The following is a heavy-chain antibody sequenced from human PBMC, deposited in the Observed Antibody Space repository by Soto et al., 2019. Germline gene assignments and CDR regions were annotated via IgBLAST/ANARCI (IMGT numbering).Heavy chain of an antibody. J-gene: IGHJ4*02. Sequence: VGSLRLSCAASGFTFSSYAMSWVRQAPGKGLEWVSAISGSGGSTYYADSVKGRFTISRDNSKNTLYLQMNSLRAEDTAVYYCAKGAVDCSGGSCYSDYWGQGTLVTVSS. CDR3: AKGAVDCSGGSCYSDY. CDR1: GFTFSSYA. D-gene: IGHD2-15*01. CDR2: ISGSGGST. V-gene: IGHV3-23*01.